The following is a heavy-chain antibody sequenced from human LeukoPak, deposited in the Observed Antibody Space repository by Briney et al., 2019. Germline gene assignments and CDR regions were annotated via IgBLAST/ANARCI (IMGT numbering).Heavy chain of an antibody. CDR1: GFIFNNYA. Sequence: GGSLRLSCAGSGFIFNNYAMHWVRQPPGKGLEWGSGINWNSGSIDYAYSVKGRFTISRDNANNSLYLQINSLRVEDTAFYYCAKDNRRPYTSGPNRDSLPWGQGALVTVSS. D-gene: IGHD6-19*01. V-gene: IGHV3-9*01. CDR2: INWNSGSI. CDR3: AKDNRRPYTSGPNRDSLP. J-gene: IGHJ5*02.